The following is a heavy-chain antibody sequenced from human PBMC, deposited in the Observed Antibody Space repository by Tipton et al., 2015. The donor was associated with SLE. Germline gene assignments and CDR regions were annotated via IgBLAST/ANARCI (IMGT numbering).Heavy chain of an antibody. CDR2: ISGSGGST. J-gene: IGHJ4*02. CDR3: ARVPQDYDFWSGYEKGYFDY. Sequence: SLRLSCAASGFTFSSYAMSWVRQAPGKGLEWVSVISGSGGSTYYADSVKGRFTISRDNSKNTLYLQMNSLRAEDTAVYYCARVPQDYDFWSGYEKGYFDYWGQGTLVTVSS. V-gene: IGHV3-23*01. CDR1: GFTFSSYA. D-gene: IGHD3-3*01.